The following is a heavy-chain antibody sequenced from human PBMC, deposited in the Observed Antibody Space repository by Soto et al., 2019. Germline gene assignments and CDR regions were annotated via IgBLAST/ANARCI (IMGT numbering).Heavy chain of an antibody. J-gene: IGHJ4*02. D-gene: IGHD1-26*01. CDR1: GPTFIAYY. CDR2: IDPKSGGT. Sequence: QLVQSGAEVKKPGASVRVSCKTSGPTFIAYYIHWVRQAPGQGLEWMGWIDPKSGGTTYEQKFLGRVTMTRDTSINTAYMDLNRLTSDVTAVYYCARVSVGVPEWGQGTLITVSS. V-gene: IGHV1-2*02. CDR3: ARVSVGVPE.